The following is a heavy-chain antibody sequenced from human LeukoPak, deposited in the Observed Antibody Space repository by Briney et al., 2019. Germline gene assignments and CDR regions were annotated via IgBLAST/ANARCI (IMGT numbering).Heavy chain of an antibody. D-gene: IGHD2-15*01. J-gene: IGHJ5*02. CDR2: INHSGST. Sequence: SETLSLTCAVYGGSFSGYYWSWIRQPPGKGLEWIGEINHSGSTNYNPSLKSRVTISVDTSKNQFSLKLSSVTAADTAVYYCASSGVVAATHWFDPWGQGTLVTVSS. V-gene: IGHV4-34*01. CDR1: GGSFSGYY. CDR3: ASSGVVAATHWFDP.